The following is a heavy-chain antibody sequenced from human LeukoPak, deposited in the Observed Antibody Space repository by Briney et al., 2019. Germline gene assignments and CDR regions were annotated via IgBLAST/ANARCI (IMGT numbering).Heavy chain of an antibody. Sequence: SETLSLTCTVSGGSISSYYWSWIRQPAGKGLEWIGRIYTSGSTNYNPSLKSRVTMSVDTSKNRFSLKLSSVTAADTAVYYCARDYYGSGSYLNWFDPWGQGTLVTVSS. J-gene: IGHJ5*02. CDR3: ARDYYGSGSYLNWFDP. CDR2: IYTSGST. D-gene: IGHD3-10*01. V-gene: IGHV4-4*07. CDR1: GGSISSYY.